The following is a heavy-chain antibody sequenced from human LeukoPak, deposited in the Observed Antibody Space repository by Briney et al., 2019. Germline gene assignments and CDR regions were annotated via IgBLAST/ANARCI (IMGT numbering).Heavy chain of an antibody. CDR3: AREYGSGSYTGIDY. V-gene: IGHV1-18*01. Sequence: ASVKVSCKASGYTFINYGITWVRQAPGKGLEWMGWISAYNSAYNGNTHYAQKLKGRFTMTIDTSTNTGYMELRSLRSDDTAVYYCAREYGSGSYTGIDYWGQGTLVTVSS. CDR2: ISAYNSAYNGNT. J-gene: IGHJ4*02. D-gene: IGHD3-10*01. CDR1: GYTFINYG.